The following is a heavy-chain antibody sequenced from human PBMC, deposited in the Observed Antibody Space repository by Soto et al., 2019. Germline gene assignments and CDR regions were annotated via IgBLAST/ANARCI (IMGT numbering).Heavy chain of an antibody. CDR3: AKDTERGYYYYGMDV. Sequence: GGSLRLSCAASGFTFSSYAMSWVRQAPGKGLEWVSAISGSGGSTYYADSVKGRFTISRDNSKNTLYLQMNSLRAEDTAVYYCAKDTERGYYYYGMDVWGQGTTVTVSS. CDR2: ISGSGGST. D-gene: IGHD1-1*01. J-gene: IGHJ6*02. CDR1: GFTFSSYA. V-gene: IGHV3-23*01.